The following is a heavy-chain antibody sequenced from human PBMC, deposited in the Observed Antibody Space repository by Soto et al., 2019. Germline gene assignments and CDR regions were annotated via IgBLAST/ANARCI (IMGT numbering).Heavy chain of an antibody. CDR2: ISGSGGST. CDR3: AQEYSDFWTGYTNNLNWFGS. J-gene: IGHJ5*02. D-gene: IGHD3-3*01. CDR1: GFTFSRYA. Sequence: PGGSLRLSCAASGFTFSRYAMSWVRQAPGKGLEWVSAISGSGGSTYYADSVKGRFTITRDNSKNTLYLQMNSLRAEDTAAYYFAQEYSDFWTGYTNNLNWFGSWRQGTLVTVSS. V-gene: IGHV3-23*01.